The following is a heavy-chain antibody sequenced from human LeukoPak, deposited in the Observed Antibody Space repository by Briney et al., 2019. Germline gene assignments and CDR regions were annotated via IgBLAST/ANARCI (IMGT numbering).Heavy chain of an antibody. J-gene: IGHJ6*01. CDR2: IDEIGRT. CDR1: GESLSHYD. V-gene: IGHV4-34*01. Sequence: SETLSLTCAVYGESLSHYDWTWIRKSPGQGLEWNGEIDEIGRTNYNQSLKSRATISVDRSKNQFSLKLKSVTAADTAVYYCARPTYCSVTTCTGAMDVWGQGTTVTVSS. D-gene: IGHD2-15*01. CDR3: ARPTYCSVTTCTGAMDV.